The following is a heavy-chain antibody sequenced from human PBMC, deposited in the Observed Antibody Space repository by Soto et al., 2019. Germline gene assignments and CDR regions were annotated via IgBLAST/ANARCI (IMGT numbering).Heavy chain of an antibody. V-gene: IGHV1-18*01. D-gene: IGHD1-26*01. J-gene: IGHJ3*02. CDR1: GYTFTSYG. CDR3: ARDTRLSGSYYVAGSAFDI. CDR2: ISAYNGNT. Sequence: QVQLVQSGAEVKKPGASVKVSCKASGYTFTSYGISWVRQAPGQGLEWMGWISAYNGNTNYAQKLQGRVTMTTDTSTSTAYMELRSLRSDDTAVYYCARDTRLSGSYYVAGSAFDIWGQGTMVTVSS.